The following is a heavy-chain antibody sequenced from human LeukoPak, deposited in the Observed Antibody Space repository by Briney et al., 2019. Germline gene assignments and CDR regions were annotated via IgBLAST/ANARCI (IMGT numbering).Heavy chain of an antibody. CDR1: GGSFSVYY. CDR2: INHSGST. Sequence: SETLSLTCAVYGGSFSVYYWSWIRQPPGKGLEWIGEINHSGSTNYNPSLKSRVTISVDTSKNQFSLKLSSVTAADTAVYYCARGTTIFGVVNHYYFDYWGQGTLVTVSS. D-gene: IGHD3-3*01. J-gene: IGHJ4*02. V-gene: IGHV4-34*01. CDR3: ARGTTIFGVVNHYYFDY.